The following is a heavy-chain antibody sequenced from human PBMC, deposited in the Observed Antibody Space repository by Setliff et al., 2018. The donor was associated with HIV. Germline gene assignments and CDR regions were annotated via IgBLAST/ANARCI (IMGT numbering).Heavy chain of an antibody. Sequence: PGGSLRLSCGASGFIFRTYWMSWVRQAPGKGLEWVANINQDGSERDYVNSVKGRFTIFRDNAKDSLHLQMNDLTADDTAVYYCARVVDDLPSSWGQGTLVTVSS. CDR3: ARVVDDLPSS. CDR1: GFIFRTYW. J-gene: IGHJ5*02. D-gene: IGHD2-21*01. V-gene: IGHV3-7*01. CDR2: INQDGSER.